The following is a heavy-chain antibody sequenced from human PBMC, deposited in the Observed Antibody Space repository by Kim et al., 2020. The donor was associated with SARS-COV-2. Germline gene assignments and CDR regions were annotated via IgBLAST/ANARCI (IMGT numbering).Heavy chain of an antibody. Sequence: SETLSLTCAVYGGSFSGYYWSWIRQPPGKGLEWIGEINHSGSTNYNPSLKSRVTISVDTSKNQFSLKLSSVTAADTAVYYCATCGGNSSSWNWFDPWGQGTLVTVSS. D-gene: IGHD6-13*01. J-gene: IGHJ5*02. CDR3: ATCGGNSSSWNWFDP. V-gene: IGHV4-34*01. CDR1: GGSFSGYY. CDR2: INHSGST.